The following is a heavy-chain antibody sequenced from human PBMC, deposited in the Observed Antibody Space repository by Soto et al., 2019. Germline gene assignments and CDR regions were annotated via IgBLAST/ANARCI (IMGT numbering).Heavy chain of an antibody. Sequence: ASVKVSCKASGYTFTYYYMHWVRQAPGQGLEWMGIINPDTGTTNYAQKFQGRVNMTTDTSTSTIYMELTSLTSGDTALYYCARLPHDWGQGTLVTVSS. CDR3: ARLPHD. CDR2: INPDTGTT. CDR1: GYTFTYYY. J-gene: IGHJ4*02. V-gene: IGHV1-46*01.